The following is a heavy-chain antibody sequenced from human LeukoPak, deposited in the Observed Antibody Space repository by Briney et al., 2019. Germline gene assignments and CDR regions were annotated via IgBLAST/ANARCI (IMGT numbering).Heavy chain of an antibody. CDR1: GDSVSIINGA. J-gene: IGHJ4*02. CDR3: ARDLGNTGWHTFDY. D-gene: IGHD5-12*01. V-gene: IGHV6-1*01. CDR2: TYYRSKWYY. Sequence: SQTLSLTCAMSGDSVSIINGAWNSVSHSPSSCLELLGRTYYRSKWYYDHPASMQGRITIEPDTSKNQFPLHLYSVTPEDTAVYYCARDLGNTGWHTFDYWGQGTLVTVSS.